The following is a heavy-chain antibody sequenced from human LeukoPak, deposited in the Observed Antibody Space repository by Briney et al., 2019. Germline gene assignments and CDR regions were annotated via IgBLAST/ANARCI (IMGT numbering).Heavy chain of an antibody. V-gene: IGHV3-21*01. CDR1: GFTFSSYS. J-gene: IGHJ4*02. D-gene: IGHD6-19*01. Sequence: GGSLRLSCAASGFTFSSYSMNWVRPAPGKGLEWVSSISSSSSYIYYADSVKGRFTISRDNAKNSLYLQMNSLRAEDTAVYYCARVISVAGYDYGGQGTLVTVSS. CDR3: ARVISVAGYDY. CDR2: ISSSSSYI.